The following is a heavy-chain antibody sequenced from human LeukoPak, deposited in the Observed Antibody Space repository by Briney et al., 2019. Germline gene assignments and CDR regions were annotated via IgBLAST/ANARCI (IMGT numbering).Heavy chain of an antibody. V-gene: IGHV3-21*01. CDR1: GFTFSSYS. J-gene: IGHJ5*02. CDR3: VRAYHPGGWFDP. Sequence: PGGSLRLSCAASGFTFSSYSMNWVRQAPGKGLEWVSSISSSSSYIYYADSVKGRFTISRDNAQNSLFLQMNSLTAEDTAVHYCVRAYHPGGWFDPWGQGTLVTVSS. D-gene: IGHD2-2*01. CDR2: ISSSSSYI.